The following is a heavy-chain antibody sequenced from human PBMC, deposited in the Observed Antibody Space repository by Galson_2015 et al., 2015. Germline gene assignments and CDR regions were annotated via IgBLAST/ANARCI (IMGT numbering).Heavy chain of an antibody. D-gene: IGHD3-10*01. CDR3: ARELGGTYYFDY. J-gene: IGHJ4*02. V-gene: IGHV1-46*01. CDR2: INPSDGIA. Sequence: SVKVSCKAFGYSFTTSDYMHWVRQAPGQGLEWMGIINPSDGIANYTQNFQGRVTMTRDTSTSTVYVELSSLGSEDTAVYYCARELGGTYYFDYWGLGTLVTVSS. CDR1: GYSFTTSDY.